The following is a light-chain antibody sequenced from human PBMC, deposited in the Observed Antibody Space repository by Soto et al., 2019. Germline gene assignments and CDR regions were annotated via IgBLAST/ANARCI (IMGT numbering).Light chain of an antibody. V-gene: IGLV2-11*01. CDR2: DVF. J-gene: IGLJ1*01. CDR3: CSYAGTYTHYV. CDR1: SSDVGGYNF. Sequence: QSALTQPRSVSGSPGQSVTISCTATSSDVGGYNFVSWYQHHPGKAPKLLIYDVFKRPSGVPDRFSGSKSGYTASLTISGLQAEDESGYYCCSYAGTYTHYVFGTGTKVTVL.